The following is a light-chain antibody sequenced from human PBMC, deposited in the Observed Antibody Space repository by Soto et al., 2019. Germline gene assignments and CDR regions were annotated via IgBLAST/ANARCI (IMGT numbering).Light chain of an antibody. Sequence: QSVLTQPASVSGSPGQSITISCTGTSSDVGGYNYVSWYQQHPGKAPKLMIYDVSNRPSWVSNRLSGSKSGNTASLTISGLQAEDEADYYCSSYTSSSSVVFGGGTQLTVL. V-gene: IGLV2-14*01. CDR1: SSDVGGYNY. CDR3: SSYTSSSSVV. J-gene: IGLJ2*01. CDR2: DVS.